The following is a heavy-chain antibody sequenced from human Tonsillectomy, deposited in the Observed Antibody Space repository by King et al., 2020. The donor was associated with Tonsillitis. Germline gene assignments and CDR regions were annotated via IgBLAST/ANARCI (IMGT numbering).Heavy chain of an antibody. Sequence: VQMVESGGGLVQPGRSLRLSCAASGFTFDDYAMHWVRQAPGKGLEWVSGISWNSGSIGYADSVKGRFTISRDNAKNSLYLQMNSLRAEDTALYYCAKDTSAGVLAGWYVELWGRGTLVTVSS. J-gene: IGHJ2*01. CDR1: GFTFDDYA. D-gene: IGHD2/OR15-2a*01. CDR2: ISWNSGSI. V-gene: IGHV3-9*01. CDR3: AKDTSAGVLAGWYVEL.